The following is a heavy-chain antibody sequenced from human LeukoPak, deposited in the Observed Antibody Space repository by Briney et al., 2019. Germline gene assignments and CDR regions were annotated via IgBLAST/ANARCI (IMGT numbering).Heavy chain of an antibody. Sequence: SETLSLTCTVSGGSISSSSYYWGWIRQPPGKGLEWIGSIYYSGSTYYNPSLKSRVTISVDTSKNQFALRLTSLTAADTAVYYCARGDQEFDYWSQGTRVTVSS. CDR1: GGSISSSSYY. CDR3: ARGDQEFDY. J-gene: IGHJ4*02. V-gene: IGHV4-39*06. CDR2: IYYSGST.